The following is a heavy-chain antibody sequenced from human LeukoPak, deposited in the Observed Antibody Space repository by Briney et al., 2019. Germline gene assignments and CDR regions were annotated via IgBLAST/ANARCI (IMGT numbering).Heavy chain of an antibody. CDR3: ARGGYDLDP. V-gene: IGHV4-34*01. J-gene: IGHJ5*02. D-gene: IGHD2-2*01. Sequence: PETLSLTCAVYGGSFSGYYWSWIRQPPGKGLEWIGEINHSGSTNYNPSLKSRVTISVDTSKNQFSLKLSSVTAADTAVYYCARGGYDLDPWGQGTLVTVSS. CDR1: GGSFSGYY. CDR2: INHSGST.